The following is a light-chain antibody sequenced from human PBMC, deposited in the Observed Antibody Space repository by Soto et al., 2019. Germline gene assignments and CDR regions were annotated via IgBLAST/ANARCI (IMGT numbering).Light chain of an antibody. V-gene: IGKV1-8*01. J-gene: IGKJ3*01. CDR2: AAS. CDR1: QGISSY. Sequence: AIRMTQSPSSFSASTGDRVTITCRASQGISSYLAWYQQKPGKAPKLLIHAASTLQSGVPQRFSGNGSGTDFTLTISCLQSEDFATYYYQQYYSYPLALGHGTKVDI. CDR3: QQYYSYPLA.